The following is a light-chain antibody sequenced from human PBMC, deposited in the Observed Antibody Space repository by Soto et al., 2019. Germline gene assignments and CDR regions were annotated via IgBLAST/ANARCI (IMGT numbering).Light chain of an antibody. V-gene: IGKV3-20*01. CDR1: QSVSSSY. Sequence: EIVLTQSPGTLSLSPGERATLSCRASQSVSSSYLGWYQQKPGQAPRLLIYDASNRATGIPARFSGSGSGTDFTLTISRLEPEDFAVYYCQHYVTSLTTFGQGTKVDIK. CDR2: DAS. J-gene: IGKJ1*01. CDR3: QHYVTSLTT.